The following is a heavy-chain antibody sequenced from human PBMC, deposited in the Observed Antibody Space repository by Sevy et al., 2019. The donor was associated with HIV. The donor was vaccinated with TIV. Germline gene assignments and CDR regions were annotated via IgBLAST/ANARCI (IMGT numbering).Heavy chain of an antibody. CDR2: IWYDGSNK. D-gene: IGHD6-13*01. Sequence: LTCAASGFTFSSYGMHWVRQAPGKGLEWVAVIWYDGSNKYYADSVKGRFTISRDNSKNTLYLQMNSLRAEDTAVYYCAREKVAAAGIFYYGMDVWGQGTTVTVSS. CDR1: GFTFSSYG. V-gene: IGHV3-33*01. J-gene: IGHJ6*02. CDR3: AREKVAAAGIFYYGMDV.